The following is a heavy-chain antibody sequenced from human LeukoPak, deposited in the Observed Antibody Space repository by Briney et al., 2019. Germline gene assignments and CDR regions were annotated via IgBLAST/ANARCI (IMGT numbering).Heavy chain of an antibody. CDR3: ARDVNGAFTRSWFDP. V-gene: IGHV6-1*01. CDR1: GDTVSINNAG. J-gene: IGHJ5*02. Sequence: LPHARSLTCVMPGDTVSINNAGGVWIRQSPSRGLEGLGWQYYRYKWYHNYALYVQSRITFTPDTSNNQSFLQLNSLTPEDTAVYYCARDVNGAFTRSWFDPWGQGTRVTVS. CDR2: QYYRYKWYH. D-gene: IGHD4-17*01.